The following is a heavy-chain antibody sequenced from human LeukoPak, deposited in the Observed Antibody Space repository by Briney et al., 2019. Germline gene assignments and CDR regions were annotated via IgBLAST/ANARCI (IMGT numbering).Heavy chain of an antibody. CDR3: ARTTVTTVTGWFDP. CDR2: IYYSGST. V-gene: IGHV4-31*03. J-gene: IGHJ5*02. CDR1: GGSISSGGYY. D-gene: IGHD4-17*01. Sequence: SETLSLTCTVSGGSISSGGYYWSWLRQHPGKGLEWIGYIYYSGSTYYNPSLKSRVTISVDTSKNQFSLKLSSVTAADTAVYYCARTTVTTVTGWFDPWGQGTLVTVSS.